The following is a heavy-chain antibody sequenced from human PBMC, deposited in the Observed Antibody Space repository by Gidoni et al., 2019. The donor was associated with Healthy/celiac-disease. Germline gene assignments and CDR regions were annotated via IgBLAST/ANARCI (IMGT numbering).Heavy chain of an antibody. CDR2: ISSSSSYT. CDR3: ARVSSAAKETYYFDY. Sequence: QVQLVESGGGLVKPGGSLRLSCAASGFTFSDYYMSWIRQAPGKGLEWVSYISSSSSYTNYADSLKGRFTISRDNARNSLYLQMNSLRAEDTAVYYCARVSSAAKETYYFDYWGQGTLVTVSS. CDR1: GFTFSDYY. J-gene: IGHJ4*02. V-gene: IGHV3-11*06. D-gene: IGHD2-15*01.